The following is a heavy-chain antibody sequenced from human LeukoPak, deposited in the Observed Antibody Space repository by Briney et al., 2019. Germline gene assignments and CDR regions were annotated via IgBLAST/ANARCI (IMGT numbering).Heavy chain of an antibody. D-gene: IGHD4-17*01. J-gene: IGHJ2*01. Sequence: KASETLSLTCTISGGSFSTSSYYWGWIRQPPGKGLEWIGSIFYSGSTYYNPSLKSRVTISVDTSKNQFSLNLSSVTAADTAVYYCARPATVTTSFWYFDLWGRGTLVTVSS. CDR1: GGSFSTSSYY. CDR3: ARPATVTTSFWYFDL. V-gene: IGHV4-39*01. CDR2: IFYSGST.